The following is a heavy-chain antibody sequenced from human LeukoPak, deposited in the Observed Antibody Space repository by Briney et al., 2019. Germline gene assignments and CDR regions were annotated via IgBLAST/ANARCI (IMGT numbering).Heavy chain of an antibody. CDR2: ISYDGSNK. J-gene: IGHJ4*02. CDR1: GFTVSNWA. Sequence: GGSLRLSCAASGFTVSNWAIHWVRQAPGKGLEWVAAISYDGSNKFYADSVKGRFTISRDNSKNSLYLQMNSPRAEDTALYYCARGYCSTTSCYNDYWGQGTLVTVSS. D-gene: IGHD2-2*02. CDR3: ARGYCSTTSCYNDY. V-gene: IGHV3-30*04.